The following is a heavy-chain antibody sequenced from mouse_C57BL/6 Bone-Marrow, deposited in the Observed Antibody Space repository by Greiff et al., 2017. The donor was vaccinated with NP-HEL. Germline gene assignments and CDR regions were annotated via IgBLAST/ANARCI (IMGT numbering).Heavy chain of an antibody. J-gene: IGHJ3*01. D-gene: IGHD3-2*02. CDR1: GYTFTGYW. Sequence: VQLQQSGAELMKPGASVKLSCKATGYTFTGYWIEWVKQRPGHGLEWIGEILPGSGSTNYHAKFQGKATFTADTSSNTAYMQLSSLTTEDSAIYYCARSRDSSGPFAYWGQGTLVTVSA. V-gene: IGHV1-9*01. CDR3: ARSRDSSGPFAY. CDR2: ILPGSGST.